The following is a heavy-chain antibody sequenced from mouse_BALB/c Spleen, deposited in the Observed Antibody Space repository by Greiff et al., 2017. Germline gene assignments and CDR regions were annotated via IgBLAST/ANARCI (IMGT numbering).Heavy chain of an antibody. CDR2: INPSNGGT. V-gene: IGHV1S81*02. D-gene: IGHD2-2*01. CDR1: GYTFTSYY. Sequence: QVQLQQSGAELVTPGASVQLSCKASGYTFTSYYMYWVKQRPGQGLEWIGEINPSNGGTNFNEKFKSKATLTVDKSSSTAYMQLSSLTSEDSAVLYCTRGGLRRAMDDWGQGTSVTVSS. CDR3: TRGGLRRAMDD. J-gene: IGHJ4*01.